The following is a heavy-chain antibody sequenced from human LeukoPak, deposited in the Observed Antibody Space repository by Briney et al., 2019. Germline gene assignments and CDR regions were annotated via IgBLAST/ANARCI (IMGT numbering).Heavy chain of an antibody. Sequence: PGGSLRLSCAASGFTFSSYSMNWVRQAPGKGLEWVSSISSSSSYIYYADSVKGRFTISRDNAKNSLYLQMNSLRAEDTAVYYCAKGWLLPGIAAAGTPSDAFDIWGQGTMVTVSS. CDR2: ISSSSSYI. J-gene: IGHJ3*02. V-gene: IGHV3-21*01. CDR3: AKGWLLPGIAAAGTPSDAFDI. CDR1: GFTFSSYS. D-gene: IGHD6-13*01.